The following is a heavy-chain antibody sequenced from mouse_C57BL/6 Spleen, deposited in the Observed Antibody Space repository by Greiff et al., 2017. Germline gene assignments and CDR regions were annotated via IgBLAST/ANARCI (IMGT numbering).Heavy chain of an antibody. Sequence: QVQLKESGAELVRPGTSVKVSCKASGYAFTNYLIEWVKQRPGQGLEWIGVINPGSGGTNYNEKFKGKATLTADKSSSTAYMQLSSLTSEDSAVXFCAKSGDYDWYVGVWGTGTTVTVSS. CDR1: GYAFTNYL. CDR3: AKSGDYDWYVGV. V-gene: IGHV1-54*01. J-gene: IGHJ1*03. D-gene: IGHD2-4*01. CDR2: INPGSGGT.